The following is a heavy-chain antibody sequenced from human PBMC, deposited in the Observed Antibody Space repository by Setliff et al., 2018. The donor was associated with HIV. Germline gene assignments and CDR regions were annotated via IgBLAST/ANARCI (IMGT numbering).Heavy chain of an antibody. D-gene: IGHD2-2*01. CDR1: GGSISSYY. CDR3: ARWGRGSTSGFDY. CDR2: MFVGESP. Sequence: SETLSLTCSVSGGSISSYYWSWIRQPAGKGLEWVGRMFVGESPNYNPSLKSRLSISVDTSKRQFSLKLTSVTAEDTAMYYCARWGRGSTSGFDYWGQGTQVTVSS. J-gene: IGHJ4*02. V-gene: IGHV4-4*07.